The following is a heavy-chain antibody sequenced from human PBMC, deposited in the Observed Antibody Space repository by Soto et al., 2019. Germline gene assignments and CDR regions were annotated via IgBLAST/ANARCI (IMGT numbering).Heavy chain of an antibody. Sequence: PGESLKISCKGSGYSFTSYWIGWVRQVPEKGLEWMGTINLDDSDTTYSPSFQGQVTISADKSLNTAYLQWNSLKASDTAIFFCAKSDYFHTSGSLYGLDVWGRGTTVTVSS. CDR1: GYSFTSYW. CDR2: INLDDSDT. CDR3: AKSDYFHTSGSLYGLDV. J-gene: IGHJ6*02. D-gene: IGHD3-22*01. V-gene: IGHV5-51*01.